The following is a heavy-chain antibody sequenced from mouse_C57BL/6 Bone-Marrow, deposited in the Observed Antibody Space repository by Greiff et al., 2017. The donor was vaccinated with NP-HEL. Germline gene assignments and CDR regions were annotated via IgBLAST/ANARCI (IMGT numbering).Heavy chain of an antibody. CDR3: ASNYYGSSSYAMDY. CDR2: IDPSDSYT. V-gene: IGHV1-59*01. CDR1: GYTFTSYW. D-gene: IGHD1-1*01. Sequence: QVQLKQPGAELVRPGTSVKLSCKASGYTFTSYWMHWVKQRPGQGLEWIGVIDPSDSYTNYNQKFKGKATLTVDTSSSTAYMQLSSLTSEDSAVYYCASNYYGSSSYAMDYWGQGTSVTVSS. J-gene: IGHJ4*01.